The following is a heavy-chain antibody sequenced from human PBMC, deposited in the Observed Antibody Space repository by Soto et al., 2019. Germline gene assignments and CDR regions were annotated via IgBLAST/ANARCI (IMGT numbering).Heavy chain of an antibody. CDR1: GYNFTNYW. CDR3: ARRDGSGYYYGMDV. CDR2: IDPSDSYI. D-gene: IGHD3-10*01. Sequence: GESLKISCKGSGYNFTNYWMNWVRQMPGKGLEWVGRIDPSDSYINYSPPFQGHVTISVDKSTSTAYLQWSSLEASDTAMYYCARRDGSGYYYGMDVWGQGTTVTVSS. J-gene: IGHJ6*02. V-gene: IGHV5-10-1*01.